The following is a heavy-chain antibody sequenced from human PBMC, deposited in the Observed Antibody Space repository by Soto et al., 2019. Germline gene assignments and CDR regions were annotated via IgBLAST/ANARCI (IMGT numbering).Heavy chain of an antibody. J-gene: IGHJ4*02. CDR3: AKAITFYSLYYFDY. CDR2: ISYDGSNK. Sequence: GGSLRLSCAASGFTFSSYGMHWVRQAPGKGLEWVAVISYDGSNKYYADSVKGRFTISRDNSKNTLYLQMNSLRAGDTAVYYCAKAITFYSLYYFDYWGQGTLVTVSS. CDR1: GFTFSSYG. V-gene: IGHV3-30*18. D-gene: IGHD3-16*01.